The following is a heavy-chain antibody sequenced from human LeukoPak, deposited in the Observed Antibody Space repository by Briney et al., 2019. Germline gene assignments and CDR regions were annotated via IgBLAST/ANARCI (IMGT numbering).Heavy chain of an antibody. D-gene: IGHD3-10*01. Sequence: SETLSLTCTVSGGSISSSSYYCGWIRQPPGKGLEWIGSIYYSGSTNYNPSLKSRVNISVDTSKNQFSLKLSSVTAADTAVYYCARHLYPRGAGSRYYYGMDVWGQGTTVTVSS. CDR2: IYYSGST. V-gene: IGHV4-61*05. CDR3: ARHLYPRGAGSRYYYGMDV. CDR1: GGSISSSSYY. J-gene: IGHJ6*02.